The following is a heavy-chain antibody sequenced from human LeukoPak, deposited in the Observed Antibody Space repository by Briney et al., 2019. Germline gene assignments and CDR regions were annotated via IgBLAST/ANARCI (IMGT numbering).Heavy chain of an antibody. V-gene: IGHV3-11*01. D-gene: IGHD3-16*01. CDR2: VTNTGRST. J-gene: IGHJ4*02. Sequence: GGSLRLSCAVSGFSLSDYYMNWVRQAPGEGLEWISYVTNTGRSTNYADSVKGRFTISRDSAKNSVSLQLSSLTAEDTVVYYCARGRRGSYYTFQVWGQGTLVSVSS. CDR1: GFSLSDYY. CDR3: ARGRRGSYYTFQV.